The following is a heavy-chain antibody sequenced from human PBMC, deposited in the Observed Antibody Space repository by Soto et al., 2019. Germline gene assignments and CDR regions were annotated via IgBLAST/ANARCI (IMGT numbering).Heavy chain of an antibody. CDR3: ARRGAQFGELLAFTDNWFDP. CDR1: GGSISNYY. D-gene: IGHD3-10*01. CDR2: IYYSGST. J-gene: IGHJ5*02. Sequence: SETLSLTCIVSGGSISNYYWSWIRQPPGKGLDWIGYIYYSGSTNYNPSLQSRVTISVDTSKNQFSLKLSSVTAADTAVYYCARRGAQFGELLAFTDNWFDPWGQGTLVTVSS. V-gene: IGHV4-59*01.